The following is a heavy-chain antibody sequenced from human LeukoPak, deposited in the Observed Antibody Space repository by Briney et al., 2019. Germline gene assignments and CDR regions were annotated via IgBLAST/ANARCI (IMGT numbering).Heavy chain of an antibody. CDR2: IYTSGST. Sequence: SQTLSLTCTVSGGSISSGSYYWNWIRQPAGKGLEWIGRIYTSGSTYYNPSLKSRVTISVDTSKNQFSLKLSSVTAADTAVYYCARGESVKWELLPDYWGQGTLVTVSS. V-gene: IGHV4-61*02. CDR3: ARGESVKWELLPDY. J-gene: IGHJ4*02. CDR1: GGSISSGSYY. D-gene: IGHD1-26*01.